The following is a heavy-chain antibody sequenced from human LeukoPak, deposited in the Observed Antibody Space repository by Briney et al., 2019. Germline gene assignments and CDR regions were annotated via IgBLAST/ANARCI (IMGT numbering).Heavy chain of an antibody. D-gene: IGHD6-13*01. V-gene: IGHV3-23*01. CDR3: AKDSTSWYKDWFEA. CDR2: ISGSGGST. Sequence: GGSLRLSCAASGFTFSSYAMSWVRQAPGKGLEWVSGISGSGGSTYYADSVNGRFTISRDNSKNTLYLQMNSPRAEDTAVYYCAKDSTSWYKDWFEAWGKGTLVTVSS. CDR1: GFTFSSYA. J-gene: IGHJ5*02.